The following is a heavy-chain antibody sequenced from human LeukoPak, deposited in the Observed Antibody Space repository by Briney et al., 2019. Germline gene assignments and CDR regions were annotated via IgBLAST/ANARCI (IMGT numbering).Heavy chain of an antibody. V-gene: IGHV5-51*01. J-gene: IGHJ6*02. CDR2: IYPGDSDT. CDR1: GYSFTSYW. CDR3: ARHHYYDSSGYPPPYYYGMDV. Sequence: PGESLKISCKGSGYSFTSYWIGWVRQVPGKGLEWMGIIYPGDSDTRYSPSFQGQVTISADKSISTAYLQWSSLKASDTAMYYCARHHYYDSSGYPPPYYYGMDVWGQGTTVTVSS. D-gene: IGHD3-22*01.